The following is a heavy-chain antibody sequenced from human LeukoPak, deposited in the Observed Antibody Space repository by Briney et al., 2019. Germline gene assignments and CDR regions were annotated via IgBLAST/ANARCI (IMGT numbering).Heavy chain of an antibody. J-gene: IGHJ4*02. V-gene: IGHV4-59*10. CDR1: GGSFSGYS. CDR3: ARGLRAVAGASGFDY. CDR2: IYAPGST. Sequence: PSETLSLTCAVYGGSFSGYSWSWIRQPAGKELGWIGRIYAPGSTDYNPSLKSRVTMSDDSPKNQFSLKLTSVTAADTAVYYCARGLRAVAGASGFDYWGQGILVTVSS. D-gene: IGHD6-19*01.